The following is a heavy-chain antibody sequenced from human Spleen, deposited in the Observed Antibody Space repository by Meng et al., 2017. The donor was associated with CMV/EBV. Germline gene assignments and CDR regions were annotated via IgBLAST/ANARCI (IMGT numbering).Heavy chain of an antibody. CDR3: ARGGGANYPLPDY. CDR2: MNPNNGGT. Sequence: ASVKVSCKASGYTFTGYYMHWVRQAPGQGLEWMGWMNPNNGGTNYAQKFQGRVTMTRDTSISTAYMELSSLRSDDTAVYYCARGGGANYPLPDYWGQGTLVTVSS. CDR1: GYTFTGYY. V-gene: IGHV1-2*02. J-gene: IGHJ4*02. D-gene: IGHD4/OR15-4a*01.